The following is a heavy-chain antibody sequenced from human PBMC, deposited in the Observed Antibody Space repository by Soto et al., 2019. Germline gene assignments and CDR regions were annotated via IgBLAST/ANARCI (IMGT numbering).Heavy chain of an antibody. V-gene: IGHV4-59*08. CDR2: IYHSGST. CDR1: GASINDYF. J-gene: IGHJ4*02. Sequence: SETLSLTCAVSGASINDYFWSWVRQPPGKGLEWIGYIYHSGSTNYNPSLKSRVTIATDTSKSQFSLNLSSVTAADTAVYYCARSGYSYGSDHWGQGTVVTVSS. D-gene: IGHD5-18*01. CDR3: ARSGYSYGSDH.